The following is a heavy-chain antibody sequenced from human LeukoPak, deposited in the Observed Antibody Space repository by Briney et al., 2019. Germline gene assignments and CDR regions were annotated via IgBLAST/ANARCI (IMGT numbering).Heavy chain of an antibody. Sequence: SETLSLTCTVSGGSISSYYWSWIRQPPGKGLEWIGYFYYSGSTNYNPSLKSRVTISVDTSKNQFSLRLKSVTAADTAVYYCARGPLSSRTTWTWFDPWGQGTLVTVSS. J-gene: IGHJ5*02. D-gene: IGHD6-13*01. V-gene: IGHV4-59*01. CDR1: GGSISSYY. CDR3: ARGPLSSRTTWTWFDP. CDR2: FYYSGST.